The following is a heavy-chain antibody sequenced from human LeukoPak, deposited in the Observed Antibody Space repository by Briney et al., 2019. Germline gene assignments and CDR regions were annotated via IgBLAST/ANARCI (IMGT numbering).Heavy chain of an antibody. J-gene: IGHJ5*02. CDR2: LSGSGDGQ. Sequence: PGGSLRLSCSASGFTFTNYGMSWVRQAPGKGLEWVSGLSGSGDGQSYADSVEGRFTISRDISKNMWYLQMDSLRAEDTAVYYCAKGCRCPPGLSSWFDPRGHGTLVAVSS. D-gene: IGHD1-14*01. CDR3: AKGCRCPPGLSSWFDP. V-gene: IGHV3-23*01. CDR1: GFTFTNYG.